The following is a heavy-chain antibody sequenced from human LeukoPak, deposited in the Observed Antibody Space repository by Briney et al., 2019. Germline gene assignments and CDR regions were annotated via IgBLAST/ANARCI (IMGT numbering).Heavy chain of an antibody. V-gene: IGHV3-30-3*01. Sequence: GGSLRLSCAASGFTFSSYAMHWVRQAPGKGLEWVAVISYDGSNKYYADSVKGRFTISRDNSKNTLYLQMNSLRAEDTAVYYCARDLQDYVFYYHGMDVWGQGTTVTVSS. D-gene: IGHD4-17*01. CDR2: ISYDGSNK. J-gene: IGHJ6*02. CDR1: GFTFSSYA. CDR3: ARDLQDYVFYYHGMDV.